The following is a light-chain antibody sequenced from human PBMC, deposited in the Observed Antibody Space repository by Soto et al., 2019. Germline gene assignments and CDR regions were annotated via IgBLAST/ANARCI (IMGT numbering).Light chain of an antibody. J-gene: IGKJ4*01. CDR2: RES. V-gene: IGKV3D-15*01. Sequence: EIGMTQSPAALSVSPGERAILSCRASQSVDSYLAWYQQKPGQAPRLLHVRESIRATVIPARFSGSGSGTDFTLTISSLQSEDFGVYFCQKYDNSPLTFGGGTKVEIK. CDR3: QKYDNSPLT. CDR1: QSVDSY.